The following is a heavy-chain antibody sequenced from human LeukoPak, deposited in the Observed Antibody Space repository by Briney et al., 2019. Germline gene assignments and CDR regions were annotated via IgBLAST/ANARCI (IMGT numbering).Heavy chain of an antibody. D-gene: IGHD3-22*01. CDR2: IKSKTDGGTT. CDR3: ANGGDSGGYYVAHFDY. CDR1: GFTFSNAW. J-gene: IGHJ4*02. Sequence: GGSLRLSCAASGFTFSNAWMSWVRQAPGKGLEWVGRIKSKTDGGTTDYAAPVKGRFTISRDDSKNTLYLQMNSLRAEDTAIYYCANGGDSGGYYVAHFDYWGQGTLVTVSS. V-gene: IGHV3-15*01.